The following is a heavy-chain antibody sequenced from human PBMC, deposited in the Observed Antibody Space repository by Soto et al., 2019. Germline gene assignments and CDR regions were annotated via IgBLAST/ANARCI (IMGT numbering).Heavy chain of an antibody. J-gene: IGHJ4*02. V-gene: IGHV1-69*06. CDR3: ARDSSGRFDY. Sequence: SMKVSCKASGGTFSSYAISWVRQAPGQGLEWMGGIIPIFGTANYAQKFQGRVTITADKSTSTAYMELSSLRSEDTAVYSCARDSSGRFDYWGQGTLLTVSS. CDR2: IIPIFGTA. CDR1: GGTFSSYA. D-gene: IGHD6-19*01.